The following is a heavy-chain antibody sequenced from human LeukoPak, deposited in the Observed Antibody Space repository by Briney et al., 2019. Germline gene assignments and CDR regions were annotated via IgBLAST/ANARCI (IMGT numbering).Heavy chain of an antibody. Sequence: ASVKVSCKAFGYTFTSNGISWLRQAPGQGLEWMGWTSAYNGNTKYAQNLQGRVTMTTDTSTSTVYMELSSLRSDDTAVYYCARADSVTIAVAGLSCFDYWGQGTLVTVSS. CDR3: ARADSVTIAVAGLSCFDY. CDR1: GYTFTSNG. J-gene: IGHJ4*02. D-gene: IGHD6-19*01. V-gene: IGHV1-18*01. CDR2: TSAYNGNT.